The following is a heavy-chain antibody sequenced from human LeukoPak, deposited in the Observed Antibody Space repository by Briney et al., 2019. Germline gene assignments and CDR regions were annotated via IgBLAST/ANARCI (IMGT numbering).Heavy chain of an antibody. J-gene: IGHJ4*02. CDR1: GFTFSSYE. CDR2: ISSSSSTL. D-gene: IGHD1-26*01. CDR3: ATSGSYYRFEY. V-gene: IGHV3-48*03. Sequence: GGSLRPSCAASGFTFSSYEMNWVSQAPGKGLEWVSYISSSSSTLYYADSVKGGFTISRDNAQNSLYLQMNSLRAEDTAVYYCATSGSYYRFEYWGQGTLVTVSS.